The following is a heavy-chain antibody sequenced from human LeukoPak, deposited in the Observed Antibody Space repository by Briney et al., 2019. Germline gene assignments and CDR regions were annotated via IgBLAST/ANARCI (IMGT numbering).Heavy chain of an antibody. Sequence: SETLSLTCAVYGGSFSGYYWSWIRQPPGKGLEWIGEINHSGSTNYNPSLKSRVTISIDTSKNQFSLKLSSVTAADTAVYYCARVPHFGDYGWFDPWGQGTLVTVSS. CDR3: ARVPHFGDYGWFDP. J-gene: IGHJ5*02. V-gene: IGHV4-34*01. CDR2: INHSGST. D-gene: IGHD4-17*01. CDR1: GGSFSGYY.